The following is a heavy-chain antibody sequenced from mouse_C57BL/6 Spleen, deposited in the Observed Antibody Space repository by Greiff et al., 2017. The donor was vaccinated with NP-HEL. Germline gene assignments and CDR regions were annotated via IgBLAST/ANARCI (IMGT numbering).Heavy chain of an antibody. CDR1: GYTFTSYW. J-gene: IGHJ3*01. CDR3: ARSNYDYDVHFAY. CDR2: IYPGSGST. D-gene: IGHD2-4*01. V-gene: IGHV1-55*01. Sequence: VQLQQPGAELVKPGASVKMSCKASGYTFTSYWITWVKQRPGQGLEWIGDIYPGSGSTNYNEKFKSKATLTVDKSSSTAYMQLSSLTSEDSAVYYWARSNYDYDVHFAYWGQGTLVTVSA.